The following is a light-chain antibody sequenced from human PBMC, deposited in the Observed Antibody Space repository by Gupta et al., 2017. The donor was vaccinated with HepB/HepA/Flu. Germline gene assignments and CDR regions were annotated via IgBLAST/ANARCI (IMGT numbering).Light chain of an antibody. J-gene: IGKJ5*01. CDR3: KQYNAWPLT. Sequence: IVMTQSPATLSWSPGERATLSCRASQSVTSKLACYQQKPGQAPTLLIYGASARATGIPARFSGSGSGTEFTLTISSMQSEDFAVYHCKQYNAWPLTFGQGTRLEIK. V-gene: IGKV3-15*01. CDR2: GAS. CDR1: QSVTSK.